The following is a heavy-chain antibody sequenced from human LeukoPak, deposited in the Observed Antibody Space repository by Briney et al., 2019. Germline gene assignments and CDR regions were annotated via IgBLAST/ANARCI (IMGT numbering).Heavy chain of an antibody. Sequence: ASVKVSCKASGYTFTSYGISWVRQAPGQGLEWMGWINPNSGGTNYAQKFQGRVTMTRDTSISTAYMELSRLRSDDTAVYYCARGAGRITMVRGVIIFGYWGQGTLVTVSS. CDR2: INPNSGGT. CDR1: GYTFTSYG. V-gene: IGHV1-2*02. CDR3: ARGAGRITMVRGVIIFGY. J-gene: IGHJ4*02. D-gene: IGHD3-10*01.